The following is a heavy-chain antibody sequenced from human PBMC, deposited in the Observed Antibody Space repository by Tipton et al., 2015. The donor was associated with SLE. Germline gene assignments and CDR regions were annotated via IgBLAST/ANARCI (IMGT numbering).Heavy chain of an antibody. V-gene: IGHV4-34*01. J-gene: IGHJ4*02. CDR1: GGSFSDYH. CDR3: ARRCGMGLYR. CDR2: INHSGST. Sequence: LRLSCAVYGGSFSDYHWTWIRQPPGKGLEWIGEINHSGSTKYNPSLKSRVTMSVDTSKNQFSLRLNSVTAADTAVYYCARRCGMGLYRWGQGTLVTVSS. D-gene: IGHD3-3*01.